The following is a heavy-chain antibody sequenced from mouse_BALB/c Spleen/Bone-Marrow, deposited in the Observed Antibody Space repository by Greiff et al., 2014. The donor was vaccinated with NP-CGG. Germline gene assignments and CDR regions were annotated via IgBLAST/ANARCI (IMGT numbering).Heavy chain of an antibody. CDR2: IRNKPNGYTT. CDR1: GFTFTDYF. J-gene: IGHJ2*01. D-gene: IGHD5-1*01. CDR3: ARDYSGYFDF. V-gene: IGHV7-3*02. Sequence: EVKLVESGGGLVQPGGSLRLSCTTSGFTFTDYFMTWVRQPPGKALEWLGFIRNKPNGYTTEYNPSVKGRFTISRDNSQGILYLQMNTLRAEDSAIYYCARDYSGYFDFWGQGTTLTVFS.